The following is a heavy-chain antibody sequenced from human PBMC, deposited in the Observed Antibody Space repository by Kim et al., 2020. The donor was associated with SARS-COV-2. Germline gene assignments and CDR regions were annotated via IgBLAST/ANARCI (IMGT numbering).Heavy chain of an antibody. J-gene: IGHJ6*02. Sequence: SVKVSCKASGGTFSSYDISWVRQAPGQGLDWMGGIIPIFGTANYAQKFQGRVTIPADESTSTAYMELSSLRSEDTAVYYCASPGGYYGSGSYPNNYYYYGMDVWGQGTTVTVTS. D-gene: IGHD3-10*01. V-gene: IGHV1-69*13. CDR1: GGTFSSYD. CDR3: ASPGGYYGSGSYPNNYYYYGMDV. CDR2: IIPIFGTA.